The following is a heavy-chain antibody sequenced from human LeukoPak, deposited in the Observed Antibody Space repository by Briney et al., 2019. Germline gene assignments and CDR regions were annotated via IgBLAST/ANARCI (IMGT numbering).Heavy chain of an antibody. J-gene: IGHJ5*02. CDR2: IIPIFGTA. CDR3: ARDNSVGDNAWWFDP. D-gene: IGHD1-26*01. Sequence: ASVKVSCKASGGTFSSYAISWVRQAPGQGLEWMGGIIPIFGTANYAQKFQGRVTITADKSTSTAYMELSSLRSEDTAVYYCARDNSVGDNAWWFDPWGQGTLVTVSS. CDR1: GGTFSSYA. V-gene: IGHV1-69*06.